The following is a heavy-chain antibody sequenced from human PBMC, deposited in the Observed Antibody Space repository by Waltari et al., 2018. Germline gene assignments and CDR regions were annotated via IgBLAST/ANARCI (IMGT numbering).Heavy chain of an antibody. CDR1: GFTTSSYW. Sequence: EVHSVESGRGLVQPGGSLRLSCPAAGFTTSSYWMHRARQAPGKGLVWDSRINRDGSSTIYADSVKGRFTISRDNSNNRLYLQMNSLRAEDTAVYYCTREPSPDSGGYFYYYMDVWSKGTTVTVSS. V-gene: IGHV3-74*01. CDR3: TREPSPDSGGYFYYYMDV. D-gene: IGHD3-22*01. CDR2: INRDGSST. J-gene: IGHJ6*03.